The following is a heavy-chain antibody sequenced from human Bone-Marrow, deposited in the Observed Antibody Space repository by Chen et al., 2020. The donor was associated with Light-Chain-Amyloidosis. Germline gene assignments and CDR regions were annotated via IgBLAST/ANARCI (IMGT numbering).Heavy chain of an antibody. V-gene: IGHV3-30-3*01. D-gene: IGHD6-19*01. J-gene: IGHJ4*02. CDR1: GFTFSSYA. CDR3: ARDPAVAPPDY. CDR2: ISDDGSNK. Sequence: QVQLVESGGGVVQPGRSLRLSCAASGFTFSSYAMPWVRQAPGKGLEWVAVISDDGSNKYYADSVKGRFTISRDNSKNTLYLQMNSLRAEDTAVYYCARDPAVAPPDYWGQGTLVTVSS.